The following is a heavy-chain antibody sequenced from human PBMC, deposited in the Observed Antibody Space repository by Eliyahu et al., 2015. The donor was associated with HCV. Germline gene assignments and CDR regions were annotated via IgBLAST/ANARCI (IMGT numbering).Heavy chain of an antibody. J-gene: IGHJ5*02. Sequence: GLEWVSSISSSSSYIYYADSVKGRFTISRDNAKNSLYLQMNSLRAEDTAVYYCARDREVTMVRGYSPWGQGTLVTVSS. V-gene: IGHV3-21*01. D-gene: IGHD3-10*01. CDR2: ISSSSSYI. CDR3: ARDREVTMVRGYSP.